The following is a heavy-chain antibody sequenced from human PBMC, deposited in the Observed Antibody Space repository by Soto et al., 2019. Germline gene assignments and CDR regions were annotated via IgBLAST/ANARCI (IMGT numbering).Heavy chain of an antibody. D-gene: IGHD3-22*01. V-gene: IGHV4-59*08. J-gene: IGHJ4*02. CDR3: ARLGGYYQALDS. Sequence: LSLTCSVAGGSVNNYYWGWIRQPQGKGLEFIGYIYYAGTTTYNPSLKSRVTISVDMSKNQFSLKLSSVTAADTAVYYCARLGGYYQALDSWGKGTLVPVSP. CDR1: GGSVNNYY. CDR2: IYYAGTT.